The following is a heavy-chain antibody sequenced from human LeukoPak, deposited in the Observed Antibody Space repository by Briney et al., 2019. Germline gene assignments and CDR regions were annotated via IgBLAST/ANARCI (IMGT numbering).Heavy chain of an antibody. V-gene: IGHV3-23*01. CDR1: GFTFSSNA. CDR3: ARDRDFDWLSNLDAFDI. D-gene: IGHD3-9*01. Sequence: GGSLRLSCAASGFTFSSNAMSWVRQAPGKGLEWVSAISTGGGSTYYADSVKGRFTISRDNPNNTLYLQMNNLRAEDTAVYYCARDRDFDWLSNLDAFDIWGQGTMVTVSS. CDR2: ISTGGGST. J-gene: IGHJ3*02.